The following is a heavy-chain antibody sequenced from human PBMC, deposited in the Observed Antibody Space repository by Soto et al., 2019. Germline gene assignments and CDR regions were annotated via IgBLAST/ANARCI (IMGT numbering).Heavy chain of an antibody. CDR2: IYNSGST. CDR3: ARDYYGSPLAMDV. J-gene: IGHJ6*02. D-gene: IGHD3-10*01. CDR1: GDSISSGDYY. Sequence: QVQLQESGPGLVKPSQTLSLTCTVSGDSISSGDYYWSWIRQPPGKGLEWIGYIYNSGSTYYNPSLNSRVTVSLDXXKNQVSLKLRSVTAADTAVYYCARDYYGSPLAMDVWGQGTTVTVSS. V-gene: IGHV4-30-4*01.